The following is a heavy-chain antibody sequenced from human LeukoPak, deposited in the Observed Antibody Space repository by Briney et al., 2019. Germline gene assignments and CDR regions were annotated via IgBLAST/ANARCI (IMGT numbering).Heavy chain of an antibody. J-gene: IGHJ4*02. V-gene: IGHV4-38-2*01. CDR2: LYHSGTS. D-gene: IGHD4-11*01. CDR1: GGSFSGYY. Sequence: SETLSLTCAVYGGSFSGYYWGWIRQPPGKGLDWIGSLYHSGTSYYNRSLKSRVTISLDTSKNHFSLKLSSVTAADTAVYYCARVRYSIVDYWGQGTLVTVSS. CDR3: ARVRYSIVDY.